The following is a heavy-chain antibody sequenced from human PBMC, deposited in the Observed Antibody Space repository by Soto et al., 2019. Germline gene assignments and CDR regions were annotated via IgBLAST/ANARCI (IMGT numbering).Heavy chain of an antibody. CDR1: GFPFSNYA. V-gene: IGHV3-30-3*01. CDR2: ISYDGSIK. Sequence: PGGSLRLSCAASGFPFSNYAMHWVRQAPGKGLEWVTAISYDGSIKYYTGSVKGRFTISRDNAKNTLFLQMSSLRAEDTAVYYCAIVITAGSRSFDYWGQGTLVTVSS. J-gene: IGHJ4*02. CDR3: AIVITAGSRSFDY. D-gene: IGHD3-22*01.